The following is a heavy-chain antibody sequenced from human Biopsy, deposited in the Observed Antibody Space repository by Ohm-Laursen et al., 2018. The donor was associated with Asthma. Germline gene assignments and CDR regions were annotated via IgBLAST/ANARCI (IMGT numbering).Heavy chain of an antibody. D-gene: IGHD6-6*01. CDR2: ISHSGST. Sequence: SQTLSLTCAVSGGSTSSGGYWTWIRQPPGKGLEWIGYISHSGSTYFNPSLKSRVTISLDRTKSQFSLKLSSVTAADTALYYCARAQAAQYYYGMDVWGQGTTVIVSS. J-gene: IGHJ6*02. CDR1: GGSTSSGGY. V-gene: IGHV4-30-2*01. CDR3: ARAQAAQYYYGMDV.